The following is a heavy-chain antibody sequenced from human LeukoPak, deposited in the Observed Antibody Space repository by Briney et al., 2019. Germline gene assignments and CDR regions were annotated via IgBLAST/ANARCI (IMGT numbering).Heavy chain of an antibody. CDR3: TRDWDDSSGYYFDY. J-gene: IGHJ4*02. CDR1: GFTFGDYA. Sequence: GGSLRLSCTASGFTFGDYAMSWVRQAPGKGLEWVGFIRSKAYGGTTEYAASVKGRFTISRDDSKSIAYLQMNSLKTEDTAVYYCTRDWDDSSGYYFDYWGQGTLVTVSS. D-gene: IGHD3-22*01. CDR2: IRSKAYGGTT. V-gene: IGHV3-49*04.